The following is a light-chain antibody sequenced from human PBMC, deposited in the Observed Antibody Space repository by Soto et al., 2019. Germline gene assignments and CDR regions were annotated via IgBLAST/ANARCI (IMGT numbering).Light chain of an antibody. J-gene: IGKJ3*01. CDR2: GAS. CDR1: QSVSSN. CDR3: QQYNSWPPFT. Sequence: EIVMTQSPATLSVSPGERATLSCRASQSVSSNLAWYQQKPGQAPRLLIYGASIRATGIPARFSGSGSGTEFTLTISSLQSEDFAVYYCQQYNSWPPFTFGPGTKVDIK. V-gene: IGKV3D-15*01.